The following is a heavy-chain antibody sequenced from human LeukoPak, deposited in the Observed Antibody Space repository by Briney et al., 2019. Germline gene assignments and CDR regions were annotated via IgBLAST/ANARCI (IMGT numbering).Heavy chain of an antibody. D-gene: IGHD5-12*01. CDR2: IYASGNT. CDR1: GASINSGSYY. J-gene: IGHJ6*03. CDR3: ARDGFYCSGSDCSKGRWYSHYYMDV. V-gene: IGHV4-61*02. Sequence: SETLSLTCTVSGASINSGSYYWTWIRQPAGKGLEWIGRIYASGNTDYSPSLKSRLTISLDTSKNQFSLRLSSVTAADTAVYYCARDGFYCSGSDCSKGRWYSHYYMDVWGKGTTVTVSS.